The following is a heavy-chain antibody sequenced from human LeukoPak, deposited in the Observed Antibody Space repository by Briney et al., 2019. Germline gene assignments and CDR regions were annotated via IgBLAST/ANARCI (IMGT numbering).Heavy chain of an antibody. D-gene: IGHD6-13*01. CDR2: IYTSGST. V-gene: IGHV4-4*07. CDR1: GGSISSYY. Sequence: SETLSLTCTVSGGSISSYYWSWIRQPAGKGLEWIGRIYTSGSTNYNPSLKSRVTMSVDTSKNQFSLKLSSVTAADTAVYYCARDLLAAAGTYWFDPWGQGTLVTVSS. CDR3: ARDLLAAAGTYWFDP. J-gene: IGHJ5*02.